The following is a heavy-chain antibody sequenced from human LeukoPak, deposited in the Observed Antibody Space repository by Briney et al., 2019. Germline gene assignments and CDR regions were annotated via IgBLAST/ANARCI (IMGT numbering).Heavy chain of an antibody. CDR1: GFTFDDYA. Sequence: PGGSLRLSCAASGFTFDDYAMHWVRQAPGKGLEWVSGISWSTGTIRYGDSVKGRFTISRDNAKNSLYLQMNGLRTEDTAFYYCAKARGVAAAGAFFYSWGQGTLVTVSS. V-gene: IGHV3-9*01. D-gene: IGHD6-13*01. CDR2: ISWSTGTI. CDR3: AKARGVAAAGAFFYS. J-gene: IGHJ4*02.